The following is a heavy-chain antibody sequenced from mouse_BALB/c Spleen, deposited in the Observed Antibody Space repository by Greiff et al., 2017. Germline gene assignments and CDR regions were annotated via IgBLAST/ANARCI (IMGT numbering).Heavy chain of an antibody. V-gene: IGHV5-12-1*01. Sequence: EVKLVESGGGLVKPGGSLKLSCAASGFAFSSYDMSWVRQTPEKRLEWVAYISSGGGSTYYPDTVKGRFTISRDNAKNTLYLQMSSLKSEDTAMYYCARHAYYRLYYYAMDYWGQGTSVTVSS. J-gene: IGHJ4*01. CDR1: GFAFSSYD. CDR3: ARHAYYRLYYYAMDY. D-gene: IGHD2-14*01. CDR2: ISSGGGST.